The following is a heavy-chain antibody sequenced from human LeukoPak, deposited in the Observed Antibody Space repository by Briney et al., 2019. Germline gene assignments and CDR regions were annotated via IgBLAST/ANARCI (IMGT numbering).Heavy chain of an antibody. CDR3: ARSFRSSSWTAFDY. V-gene: IGHV4-38-2*02. CDR1: GYSISSGYY. Sequence: SETLSLTCTVSGYSISSGYYWGWIRQPPGKGLEWIGSIYHSGSTYYNPSLKSRVTISVDTSKNQFSLKLSSVTAADTAVYYCARSFRSSSWTAFDYWGQGTLVTVSS. CDR2: IYHSGST. D-gene: IGHD6-13*01. J-gene: IGHJ4*02.